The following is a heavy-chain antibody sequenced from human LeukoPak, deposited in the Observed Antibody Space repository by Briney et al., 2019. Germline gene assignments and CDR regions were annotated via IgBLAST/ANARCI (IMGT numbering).Heavy chain of an antibody. CDR1: GFTFSSYV. V-gene: IGHV3-30*04. CDR2: ISYDGSNE. J-gene: IGHJ4*02. CDR3: ARVLPGLDPAWDSSGYYFDY. Sequence: PGGSLRLSCAASGFTFSSYVMHWVRQAPGKGLEWVAIISYDGSNEYYADSVKGRFTISRDNSKNTLYLQMNSLRAEDTAVYYCARVLPGLDPAWDSSGYYFDYWGQGTLVTVSS. D-gene: IGHD3-22*01.